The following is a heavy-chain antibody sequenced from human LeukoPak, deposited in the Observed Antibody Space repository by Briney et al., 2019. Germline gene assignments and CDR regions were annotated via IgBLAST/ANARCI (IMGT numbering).Heavy chain of an antibody. CDR2: INHSGST. CDR1: GGSFSGYY. V-gene: IGHV4-34*01. Sequence: SETLSLTCAVYGGSFSGYYWSWIRQPPGKGLEWIGEINHSGSTNYNPSLKSRVTIPVDTSKNQFSLKLSSVTAADTAVYYCARRVGLSGSYYPIGAFDIWGQGTMVTVSS. D-gene: IGHD1-26*01. CDR3: ARRVGLSGSYYPIGAFDI. J-gene: IGHJ3*02.